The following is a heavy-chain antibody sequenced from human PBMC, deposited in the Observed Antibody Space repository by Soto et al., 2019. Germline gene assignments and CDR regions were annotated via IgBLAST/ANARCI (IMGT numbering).Heavy chain of an antibody. CDR3: ARERAFGDVGDACDI. CDR2: ISAYYDHP. V-gene: IGHV1-18*01. J-gene: IGHJ3*02. Sequence: QVQLVQSGGEVKKSGASVKVSCKASGYTFTSYGLSWVRQAPGQGLEWMGWISAYYDHPNYAQNLQDRVSMTTDTSTNTAYLKLRRLRFDDTAAYYCARERAFGDVGDACDIWGQGTMVTVSS. D-gene: IGHD4-17*01. CDR1: GYTFTSYG.